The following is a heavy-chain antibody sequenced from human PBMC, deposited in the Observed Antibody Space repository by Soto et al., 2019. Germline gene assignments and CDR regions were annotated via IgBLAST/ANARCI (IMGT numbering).Heavy chain of an antibody. CDR2: SKNKADSYTT. CDR1: GFTFSDHY. Sequence: EVQLVESGGGLVQPGGSLRLSCAASGFTFSDHYMDWVRQAPGKGLEWVGRSKNKADSYTTEYAASVKGRFSISREGSKNSLFLQMNSLKSEETAGYYFTVWGSENEFGAAWGQGILVTVSS. CDR3: TVWGSENEFGAA. J-gene: IGHJ4*02. V-gene: IGHV3-72*01. D-gene: IGHD3-16*01.